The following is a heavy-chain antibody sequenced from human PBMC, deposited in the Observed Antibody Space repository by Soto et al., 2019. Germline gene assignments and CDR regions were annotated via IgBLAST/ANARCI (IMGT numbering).Heavy chain of an antibody. J-gene: IGHJ5*02. CDR2: IIPIFGTA. CDR1: GGTFSSYA. CDR3: ARGVLPGIVVEGFVP. V-gene: IGHV1-69*13. D-gene: IGHD2-15*01. Sequence: VASVKVSCKASGGTFSSYAISWVRQAPGQGLEWMGGIIPIFGTANYAQKFQGRVTITADESTSTAYMELSSLRSEDTAVYYCARGVLPGIVVEGFVPWGQGTLVTVSS.